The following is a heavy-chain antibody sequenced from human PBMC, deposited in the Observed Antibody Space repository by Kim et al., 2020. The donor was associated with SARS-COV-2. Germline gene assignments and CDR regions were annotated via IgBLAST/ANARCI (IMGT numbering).Heavy chain of an antibody. V-gene: IGHV4-31*03. CDR1: GGSISSGGYY. Sequence: SETLSLTCTVPGGSISSGGYYWSWIRQHPGKGLEWIGYIYYSGSTYYNPSLKSRVTISVDTSKNQFSLKLSSVTAADTAVYYCARSKLLTGTTMPDYWGQGTLVTVSS. D-gene: IGHD1-7*01. J-gene: IGHJ4*02. CDR2: IYYSGST. CDR3: ARSKLLTGTTMPDY.